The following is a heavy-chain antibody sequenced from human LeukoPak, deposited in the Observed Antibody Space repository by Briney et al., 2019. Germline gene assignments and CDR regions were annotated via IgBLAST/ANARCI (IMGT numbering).Heavy chain of an antibody. J-gene: IGHJ4*02. D-gene: IGHD6-6*01. Sequence: GGSLRLSCAASGFSFSSYGMHWVRQAPGKGLEWVAFIRYDGSKKYYADSVKGRFTTSRDNSKNTLYLQMNSLRAEDTAVYYCAKEFNLNTVEYSSPGYWGQGTLVTVSS. CDR3: AKEFNLNTVEYSSPGY. CDR2: IRYDGSKK. CDR1: GFSFSSYG. V-gene: IGHV3-30*02.